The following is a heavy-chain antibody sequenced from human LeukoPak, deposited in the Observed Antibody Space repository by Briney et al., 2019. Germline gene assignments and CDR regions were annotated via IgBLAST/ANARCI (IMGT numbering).Heavy chain of an antibody. CDR1: GFTFSSYA. D-gene: IGHD3-10*01. CDR3: ARALWFGTYNRWFDP. Sequence: GGSLRLSCAASGFTFSSYAMTWVRQAPGEGLQWVSDISGSGSSAYYADSVRGRFTISRDNSKNTLYLQMNSLRAEDTAVYYCARALWFGTYNRWFDPWGQGTLVTVSS. V-gene: IGHV3-23*01. J-gene: IGHJ5*02. CDR2: ISGSGSSA.